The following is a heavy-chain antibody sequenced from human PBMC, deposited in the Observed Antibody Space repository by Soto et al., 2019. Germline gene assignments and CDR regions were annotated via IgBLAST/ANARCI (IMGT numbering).Heavy chain of an antibody. D-gene: IGHD3-3*01. CDR3: ARGGGVGVAGSAAFDM. CDR1: GYPVTAYY. Sequence: QLHLVQSGAVVKKPGASVTVSCSASGYPVTAYYMHWVRQAPGRGLEWMGGINPATGAAKYTQTFQGRVPMTRDTSTSTGFMELGGLTSGDTAGFYWARGGGVGVAGSAAFDMWGQGTLVTVSS. V-gene: IGHV1-2*02. J-gene: IGHJ3*02. CDR2: INPATGAA.